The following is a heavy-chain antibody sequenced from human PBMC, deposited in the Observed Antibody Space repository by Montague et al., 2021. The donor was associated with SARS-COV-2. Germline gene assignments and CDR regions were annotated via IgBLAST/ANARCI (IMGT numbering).Heavy chain of an antibody. CDR3: ARGSQVGSWPPTDSGMDV. Sequence: CAISGDSVSSNSAAWKWIRQSPSRGLVWLGRTYYRSKWHNDYAESVKSRITINPDTSKNQISPQLNSVTPEDTAVYYCARGSQVGSWPPTDSGMDVWGQGTKVTVSS. CDR1: GDSVSSNSAA. CDR2: TYYRSKWHN. J-gene: IGHJ6*02. V-gene: IGHV6-1*01. D-gene: IGHD6-13*01.